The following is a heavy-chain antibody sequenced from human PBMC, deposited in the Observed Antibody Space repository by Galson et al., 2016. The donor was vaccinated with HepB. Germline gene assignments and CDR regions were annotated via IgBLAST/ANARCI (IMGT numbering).Heavy chain of an antibody. J-gene: IGHJ4*02. CDR2: VIPIFGAA. CDR3: AKRDCMGSSSNAFDY. V-gene: IGHV1-69*01. D-gene: IGHD2-15*01. CDR1: GATFSNYA. Sequence: SLKLSCKASGATFSNYALSWVRQAPGQGLEWMAGVIPIFGAADYAETFKGRVTITADDSTSTAYMELSSLRVEDTAMYYCAKRDCMGSSSNAFDYWGQGTLVTVSS.